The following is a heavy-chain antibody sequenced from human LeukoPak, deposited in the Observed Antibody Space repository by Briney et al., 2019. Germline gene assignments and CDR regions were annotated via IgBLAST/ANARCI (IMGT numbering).Heavy chain of an antibody. CDR2: IYTSGST. V-gene: IGHV4-61*02. J-gene: IGHJ4*02. CDR1: GGSISSGSYY. CDR3: ARGPNSGYSSSWYYFDY. Sequence: SETLSLTCTVSGGSISSGSYYWSWIRQSAGKGLEWIGRIYTSGSTNYNPSLKSRVTISVDTSKNQFSLKLSSVTAADTAVYYCARGPNSGYSSSWYYFDYWGQGTLVTVSS. D-gene: IGHD6-13*01.